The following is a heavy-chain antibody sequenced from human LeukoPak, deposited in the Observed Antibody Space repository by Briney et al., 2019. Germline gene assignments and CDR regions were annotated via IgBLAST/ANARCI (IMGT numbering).Heavy chain of an antibody. CDR3: AKDEESSGWYMRMTFDS. V-gene: IGHV3-23*01. CDR1: GFTFSSYA. J-gene: IGHJ4*02. CDR2: ISGSGGST. Sequence: GASLKLSCAASGFTFSSYAMSWIRQAPGQGLEWIATISGSGGSTYYADSVKGRFTISRDNSKNTLYLQMNSLRAEDTAVYYCAKDEESSGWYMRMTFDSWGQGTLVTVSS. D-gene: IGHD6-19*01.